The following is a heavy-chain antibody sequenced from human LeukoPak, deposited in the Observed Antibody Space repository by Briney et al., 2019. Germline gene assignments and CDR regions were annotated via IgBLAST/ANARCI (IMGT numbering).Heavy chain of an antibody. J-gene: IGHJ4*02. D-gene: IGHD6-19*01. V-gene: IGHV1-69*13. Sequence: SVKVSCKASGGTFSSYAISWVRQAPGQGLEWMGGIIPIFGTANYAQKFQGRVTITADESTSTAYMELSSLRSEDTAVYYCARGRVMGIAVAQGYWGQGTLVTVSS. CDR2: IIPIFGTA. CDR1: GGTFSSYA. CDR3: ARGRVMGIAVAQGY.